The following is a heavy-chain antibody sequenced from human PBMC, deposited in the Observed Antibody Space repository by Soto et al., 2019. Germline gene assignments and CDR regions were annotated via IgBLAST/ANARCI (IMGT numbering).Heavy chain of an antibody. CDR3: ARGDLGGINYFDY. CDR1: GFTFSDYY. J-gene: IGHJ4*02. D-gene: IGHD3-16*01. CDR2: ISSSSSYT. V-gene: IGHV3-11*05. Sequence: QVQLVESGGGLVKPGGSLRLSCAASGFTFSDYYMSWIRQAPGKGLEWVSYISSSSSYTNYADSVKGRFTISRDNAKNSRYLQMNSLRAEDTAVYYCARGDLGGINYFDYWGQGTLVTVSS.